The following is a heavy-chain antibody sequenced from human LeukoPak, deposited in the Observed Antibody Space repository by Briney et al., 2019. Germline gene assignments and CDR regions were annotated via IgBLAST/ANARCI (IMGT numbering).Heavy chain of an antibody. Sequence: GGSLRLSCAASGFTFSNFEMNWVRQIPGKGLEWLSFITRSSRIIYYADSVKGRFTISRDSAKNSLYLQMNSLRAEDTAVYYCAREYSGYDFSDAFDIWGQGTMVTVSS. V-gene: IGHV3-48*01. CDR1: GFTFSNFE. CDR3: AREYSGYDFSDAFDI. J-gene: IGHJ3*02. CDR2: ITRSSRII. D-gene: IGHD5-12*01.